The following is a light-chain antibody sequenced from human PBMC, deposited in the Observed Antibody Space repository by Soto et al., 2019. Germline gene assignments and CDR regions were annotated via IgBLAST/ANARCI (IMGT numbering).Light chain of an antibody. V-gene: IGKV1-5*03. J-gene: IGKJ4*01. CDR3: QQYNSYSLLT. CDR2: KAS. Sequence: DIQMTQSPSTLSASVGDRVTITCRASQSISSWLAWYQQKPGKAPKLLIYKASSLESGVPSWFSGSGSGTEFTLTISSLQPDDFATYYCQQYNSYSLLTFGGGTKVEIK. CDR1: QSISSW.